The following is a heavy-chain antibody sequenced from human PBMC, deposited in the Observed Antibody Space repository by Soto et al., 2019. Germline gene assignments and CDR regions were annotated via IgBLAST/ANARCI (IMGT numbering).Heavy chain of an antibody. D-gene: IGHD3-10*01. J-gene: IGHJ3*02. Sequence: PGGSLRLSCAASGFTFTDHYIDWVRQAPGKGLEWVGRSRNKASSYTPEYAASVKGRFTFSRDDSKNSVYLQMNSLKTEDTAVYYCARSSATGIEVFDIWGQGTMVTVSS. CDR2: SRNKASSYTP. CDR3: ARSSATGIEVFDI. V-gene: IGHV3-72*01. CDR1: GFTFTDHY.